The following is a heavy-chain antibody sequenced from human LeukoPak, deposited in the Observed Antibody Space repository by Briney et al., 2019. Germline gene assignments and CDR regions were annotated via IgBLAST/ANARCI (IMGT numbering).Heavy chain of an antibody. D-gene: IGHD6-13*01. CDR1: GGSISSYY. CDR3: ARHVWYPQDAFDI. J-gene: IGHJ3*02. CDR2: IYHSGST. Sequence: PSETLSLTCTVSGGSISSYYWSWIRQPPGKGLEWIGYIYHSGSTNYNPSLKSRVTISVDTSKNQFSLKLSSVTAADTAVYYCARHVWYPQDAFDIWGQGTMVTVSS. V-gene: IGHV4-59*08.